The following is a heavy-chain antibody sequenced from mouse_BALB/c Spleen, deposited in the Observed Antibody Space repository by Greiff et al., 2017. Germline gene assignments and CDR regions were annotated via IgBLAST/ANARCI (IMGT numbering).Heavy chain of an antibody. CDR2: INPSSGYT. CDR1: GYTFTSYT. Sequence: QVQLQQSGAELARPGASVKMSCKASGYTFTSYTMHWVKQRPGQGLEWIGYINPSSGYTNYNQKFKDKATLTADKSSSTAYMQLSSLTSEDSAVYYCARSANWDVGDWYFDVWGAGTTVTVSS. V-gene: IGHV1-4*01. CDR3: ARSANWDVGDWYFDV. J-gene: IGHJ1*01. D-gene: IGHD4-1*01.